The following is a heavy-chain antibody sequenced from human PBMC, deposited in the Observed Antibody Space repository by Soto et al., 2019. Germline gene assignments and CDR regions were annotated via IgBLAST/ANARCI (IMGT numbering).Heavy chain of an antibody. J-gene: IGHJ4*02. CDR1: GYTFSSYG. D-gene: IGHD2-15*01. CDR2: ISPFNGST. V-gene: IGHV1-18*01. CDR3: ARGKEKCSGGTCYFVY. Sequence: QVQLVQSGGGVKKPGTSVKVSCKASGYTFSSYGVNWVRQAPGQGLEWMGWISPFNGSTNYAPKFQGRVTLTTDTSTNTAYMEMRSLTSDDTAVYYCARGKEKCSGGTCYFVYWGQGTLVTVSS.